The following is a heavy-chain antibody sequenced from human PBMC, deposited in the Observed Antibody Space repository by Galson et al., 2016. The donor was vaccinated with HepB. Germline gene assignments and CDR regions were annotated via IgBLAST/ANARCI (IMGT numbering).Heavy chain of an antibody. J-gene: IGHJ4*02. Sequence: SLRLSCAASGINLNYHWMHWVRQGPGRELVWVAGIENDGSTTTYSADSVKGRFTVSRDNAKNTMYLQMHSLRVGDTAVYYCAYFDFWGQGALVTVSS. V-gene: IGHV3-74*03. CDR3: AYFDF. CDR1: GINLNYHW. CDR2: IENDGSTT.